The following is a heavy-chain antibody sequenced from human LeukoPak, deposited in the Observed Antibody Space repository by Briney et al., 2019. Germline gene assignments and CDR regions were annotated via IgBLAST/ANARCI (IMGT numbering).Heavy chain of an antibody. J-gene: IGHJ5*02. D-gene: IGHD3-10*01. CDR2: VYYTGST. V-gene: IGHV4-39*01. CDR3: ARHSGSGSLSRPFDP. Sequence: PSETLSLTCTVSGDSATSGTFYWARLRQPPGKGLEWIATVYYTGSTYYNPSLKSRVTISIDTSKNQFSLKLRSVVAPDTALYYCARHSGSGSLSRPFDPWGQGTLVTVSS. CDR1: GDSATSGTFY.